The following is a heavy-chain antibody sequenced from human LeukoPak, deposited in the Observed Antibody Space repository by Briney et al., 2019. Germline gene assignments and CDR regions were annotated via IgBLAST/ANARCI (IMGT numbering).Heavy chain of an antibody. V-gene: IGHV3-21*01. CDR2: ISSDSNYI. Sequence: PGGSLRLSCAASGFTFSSYIMNWVRQAPGKGLEWVSSISSDSNYIFYAAYLQGRFTISRDNAENSLFLQMNSLRAEDTAVYYCASRYCTSPNCYAFDIWGQGTMVTVSS. CDR1: GFTFSSYI. CDR3: ASRYCTSPNCYAFDI. D-gene: IGHD2-2*01. J-gene: IGHJ3*02.